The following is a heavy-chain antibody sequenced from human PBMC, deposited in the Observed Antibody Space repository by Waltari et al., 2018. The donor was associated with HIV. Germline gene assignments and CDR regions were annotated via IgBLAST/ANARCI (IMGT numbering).Heavy chain of an antibody. D-gene: IGHD5-18*01. CDR3: ARLLTGMGVDYFGY. Sequence: LQGRVTMTTDTSTSTAYMELRSLRSDDTAVYYCARLLTGMGVDYFGYWGQGTLVTVSS. J-gene: IGHJ4*02. V-gene: IGHV1-18*01.